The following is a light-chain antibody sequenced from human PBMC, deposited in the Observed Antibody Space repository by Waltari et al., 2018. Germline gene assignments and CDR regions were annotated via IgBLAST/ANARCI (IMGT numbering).Light chain of an antibody. CDR3: QVWDNTSDRVV. V-gene: IGLV3-21*02. J-gene: IGLJ2*01. Sequence: SYVLTQPPSVSVTPGQPARITCGGNNMGGKSVHWYQRKPGQAPGLVVYDDRDRPSGIPGRFSGSNSGNTATLTISRVEAGDEADYYCQVWDNTSDRVVFGGGTRLTVL. CDR1: NMGGKS. CDR2: DDR.